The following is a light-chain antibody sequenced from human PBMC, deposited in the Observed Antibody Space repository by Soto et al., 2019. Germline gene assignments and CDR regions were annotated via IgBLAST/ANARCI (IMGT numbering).Light chain of an antibody. V-gene: IGKV1-39*01. CDR1: QTISNY. J-gene: IGKJ2*01. CDR3: QHSYSNPPT. Sequence: DIQMTQSPSSLSASLGDTVSLTCRASQTISNYLNWYQQKPGKAPKLLIYAASSLQSGVPSRFSGSGSGTDFTLTISSLQPEDFATYYCQHSYSNPPTFGQGTKLEIK. CDR2: AAS.